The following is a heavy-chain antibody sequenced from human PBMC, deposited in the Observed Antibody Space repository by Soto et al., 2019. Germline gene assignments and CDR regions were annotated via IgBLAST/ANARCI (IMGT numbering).Heavy chain of an antibody. CDR1: GFTFDDYA. CDR3: ARMWQLWTSFDY. Sequence: EVQLVESGGGLVQPGRSLRLSCAASGFTFDDYAMHWVRQAPGKGLEWVANIKQDGSEKYYVDSVKGRFTISRDNAKNSLYLQMNSLRAEDTAVYYCARMWQLWTSFDYWGQGTLVTVSS. D-gene: IGHD5-18*01. CDR2: IKQDGSEK. J-gene: IGHJ4*02. V-gene: IGHV3-7*01.